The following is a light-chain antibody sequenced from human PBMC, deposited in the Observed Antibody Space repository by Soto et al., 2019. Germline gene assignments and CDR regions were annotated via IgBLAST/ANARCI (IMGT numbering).Light chain of an antibody. J-gene: IGKJ5*01. CDR3: QQYGTPRSVT. CDR2: GAS. Sequence: EIVLTQYQDTLSLSPGERATLSCRASQSFSNNYLARYQQKRGQAPRLLIYGASNRADGIPHRFSGSGFGTDFTLTISKVEPEDFAVYYCQQYGTPRSVTFGQGTRLEIK. V-gene: IGKV3-20*01. CDR1: QSFSNNY.